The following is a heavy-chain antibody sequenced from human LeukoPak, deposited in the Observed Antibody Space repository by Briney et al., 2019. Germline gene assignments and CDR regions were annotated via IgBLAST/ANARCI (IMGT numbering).Heavy chain of an antibody. CDR2: ISADNGNT. J-gene: IGHJ4*02. CDR3: ARGHKNFDF. CDR1: VYTFTNYG. V-gene: IGHV1-18*01. Sequence: ASVKVSCKASVYTFTNYGITWVRQAPGQGLEWMGWISADNGNTNYAQKLQGRVTMTTDTSTNTAYMELRSLRSDDTAVYYCARGHKNFDFWGQGTLVTVSS.